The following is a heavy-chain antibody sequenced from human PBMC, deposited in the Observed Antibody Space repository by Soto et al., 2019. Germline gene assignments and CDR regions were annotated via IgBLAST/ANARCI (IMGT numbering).Heavy chain of an antibody. CDR2: IVVGSGNT. D-gene: IGHD3-3*01. CDR1: GFTFTSSA. V-gene: IGHV1-58*01. J-gene: IGHJ4*02. Sequence: SVKVSCKASGFTFTSSAVQWVRQARGQRLEWIGWIVVGSGNTNYAQKFQERVTITRDMSTSTAYMELSSLRSEDTAVYYCAAEVRYYDFWSGPNWGQGTLVTVSS. CDR3: AAEVRYYDFWSGPN.